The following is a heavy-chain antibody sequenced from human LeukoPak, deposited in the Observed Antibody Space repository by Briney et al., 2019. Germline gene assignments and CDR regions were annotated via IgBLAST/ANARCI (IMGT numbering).Heavy chain of an antibody. V-gene: IGHV1-69*13. D-gene: IGHD3-22*01. CDR3: ARDPSSPYDGSDYYYGTSDY. Sequence: EASVKVSCKASGGTFSSYAISWVRQAPGQGLEWMGGIIPIFGTANYAQKFQGRVTITADESTSTAYMELSSLRSEDTAVYYCARDPSSPYDGSDYYYGTSDYWGQGTLVTVSS. CDR2: IIPIFGTA. J-gene: IGHJ4*02. CDR1: GGTFSSYA.